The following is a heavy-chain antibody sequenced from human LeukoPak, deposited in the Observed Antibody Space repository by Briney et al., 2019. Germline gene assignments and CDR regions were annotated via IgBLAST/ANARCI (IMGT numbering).Heavy chain of an antibody. CDR2: ISSSSSYI. CDR1: GFSFTSCC. D-gene: IGHD5-12*01. Sequence: GGSLSLSCAPSGFSFTSCCMSCVRRQPREGLEWVSTISSSSSYIYYADSVKGRFTISRDNAKNSLYLQMNSLRAEDAAVYYCARERGGSVGYWGQGTLVTVSS. J-gene: IGHJ4*02. V-gene: IGHV3-21*01. CDR3: ARERGGSVGY.